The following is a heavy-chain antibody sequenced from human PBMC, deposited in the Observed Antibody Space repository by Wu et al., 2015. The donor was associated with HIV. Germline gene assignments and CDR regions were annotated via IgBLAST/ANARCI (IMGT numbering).Heavy chain of an antibody. CDR3: ARDRPQSNYGSGVSFGGVDP. CDR2: INPSGGST. V-gene: IGHV1-46*01. J-gene: IGHJ5*02. Sequence: QVQLVQSGAEVKKPGASVKVSCKASGYTFTSYYMHWVRQAPGQGLEWMGIINPSGGSTSYAQKFQGRVTMTRDTSTSTVYMELSSLRSEDTAVYYCARDRPQSNYGSGVSFGGVDPWGQGTLVTVSS. D-gene: IGHD3-10*01. CDR1: GYTFTSYY.